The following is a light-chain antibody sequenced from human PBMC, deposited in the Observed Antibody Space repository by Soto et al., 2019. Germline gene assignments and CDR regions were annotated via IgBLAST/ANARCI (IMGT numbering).Light chain of an antibody. Sequence: SALAQPASGSGSPGQSITISCTGTSSDVGNYNYVSWYQQYPGRVPKLLIYMVSNRPSGVSNRFSGSKSGNTASLTISGLQAEDEADYFCTSPTPGSLYVFGTGTKVTVL. CDR2: MVS. CDR3: TSPTPGSLYV. CDR1: SSDVGNYNY. V-gene: IGLV2-14*01. J-gene: IGLJ1*01.